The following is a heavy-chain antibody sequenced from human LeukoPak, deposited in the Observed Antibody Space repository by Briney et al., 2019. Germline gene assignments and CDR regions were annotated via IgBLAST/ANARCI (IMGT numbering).Heavy chain of an antibody. CDR3: ARHLVGGVVITLRNWFDP. CDR2: IYYSGST. CDR1: GGSISSSSYY. J-gene: IGHJ5*02. V-gene: IGHV4-39*01. Sequence: SETLSLTCTVSGGSISSSSYYWGWIRQPPGKGLEWIGSIYYSGSTYYNPSLKSRVTISVDTSKNQFSLKLSSVTAADTAVYYCARHLVGGVVITLRNWFDPWGHGTLVTVSS. D-gene: IGHD3-3*01.